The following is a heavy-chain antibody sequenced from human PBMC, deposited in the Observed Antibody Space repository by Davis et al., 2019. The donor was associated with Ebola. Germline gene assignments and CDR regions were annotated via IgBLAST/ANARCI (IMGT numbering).Heavy chain of an antibody. D-gene: IGHD3-3*01. Sequence: GESLKISCAASGFTFSSYWMSWVRQAPGKGLEWVANIKQDGSEKYYVDSVKGRFTISRDNAKNSLYLQMNSLRAEDTAVYYCARDAKYYDFWSGDYYYYMDVWGKGTTVTVSS. CDR1: GFTFSSYW. CDR2: IKQDGSEK. CDR3: ARDAKYYDFWSGDYYYYMDV. J-gene: IGHJ6*03. V-gene: IGHV3-7*01.